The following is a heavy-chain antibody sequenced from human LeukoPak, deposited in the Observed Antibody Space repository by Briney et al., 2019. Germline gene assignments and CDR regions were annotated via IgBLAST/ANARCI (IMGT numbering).Heavy chain of an antibody. J-gene: IGHJ4*02. CDR3: ARDRAHYYDRVELGYFDY. CDR2: IYTSGST. Sequence: PSETLSLTCTVSGGSISSYYWSWIRQPAGKGLEWIGRIYTSGSTNYNPSLKSRVTTSVDTSKNQFSLKLSSVTAADTAVYYCARDRAHYYDRVELGYFDYWGQGTLVTVSS. V-gene: IGHV4-4*07. D-gene: IGHD3-22*01. CDR1: GGSISSYY.